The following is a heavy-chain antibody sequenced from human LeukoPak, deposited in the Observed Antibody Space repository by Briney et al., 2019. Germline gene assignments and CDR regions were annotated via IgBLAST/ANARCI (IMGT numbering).Heavy chain of an antibody. CDR1: GFSFSDYY. Sequence: GGSLRLSCAASGFSFSDYYMSWIRQAPGKGLEWLSYISSSSSYTYYADSVKGRFTISRDNSKNTLYLQMNSLRAEDTAVYYCARDYYDSSGYYGAIFFDYWGQGTLVTVSS. V-gene: IGHV3-11*05. CDR2: ISSSSSYT. CDR3: ARDYYDSSGYYGAIFFDY. D-gene: IGHD3-22*01. J-gene: IGHJ4*02.